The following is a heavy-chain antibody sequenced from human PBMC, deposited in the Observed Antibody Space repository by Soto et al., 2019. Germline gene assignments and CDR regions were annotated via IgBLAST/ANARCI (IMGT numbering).Heavy chain of an antibody. Sequence: QLQLQESGPGLVKPSETLSLTCTVSGGSISSSSSYWGWIRQPPGKGLEWIGYIYYIGSTYYSPSLRSRVTISVDTSKNQFSLKLNSVTAADTAVYYCARQTSGAATVTSVINWFDPWGQGALVTVSS. J-gene: IGHJ5*02. D-gene: IGHD4-17*01. CDR1: GGSISSSSSY. V-gene: IGHV4-39*01. CDR3: ARQTSGAATVTSVINWFDP. CDR2: IYYIGST.